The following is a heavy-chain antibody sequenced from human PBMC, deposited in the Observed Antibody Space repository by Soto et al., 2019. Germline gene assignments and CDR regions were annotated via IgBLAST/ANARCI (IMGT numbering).Heavy chain of an antibody. CDR2: IYHSGTT. J-gene: IGHJ4*02. D-gene: IGHD6-13*01. Sequence: SETLSLTCGVSGYSISSGYYWGWIRQPPGKGLEWIGSIYHSGTTYYNPSLKSRLNISIDTSKNHFSLRLTSVTAADTAVYYCARSLYTASWYAGNWGQGTLVTVSS. CDR3: ARSLYTASWYAGN. V-gene: IGHV4-38-2*01. CDR1: GYSISSGYY.